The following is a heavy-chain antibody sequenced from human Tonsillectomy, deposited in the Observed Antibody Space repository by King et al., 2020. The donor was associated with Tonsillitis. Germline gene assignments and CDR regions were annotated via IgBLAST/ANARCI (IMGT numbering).Heavy chain of an antibody. J-gene: IGHJ4*02. CDR2: GYPGDSDT. CDR1: GYSFTSYW. CDR3: ARRRADPYYFDY. Sequence: VQLVESGAEVKKPGESLKISCKGSGYSFTSYWIAWVRQMPGKGLEWMGSGYPGDSDTRYSPSFQGQVTISADESITTAYLQWSSLKASDTAMYHCARRRADPYYFDYWGQGTLVTVSS. V-gene: IGHV5-51*01.